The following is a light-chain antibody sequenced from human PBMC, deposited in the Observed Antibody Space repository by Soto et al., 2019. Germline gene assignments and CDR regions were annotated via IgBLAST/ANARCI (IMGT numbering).Light chain of an antibody. J-gene: IGLJ1*01. CDR1: SNDVGGYNY. CDR3: TSYTSNIPYV. Sequence: QSVLTQPASVSGSPGQSITISCTGSSNDVGGYNYVSWYQQHPGQAPKLIIYEVSDRPSGVSPRFSGSKSGNTASLTISGLQVEDEADYFCTSYTSNIPYVFGSGTKVTVL. CDR2: EVS. V-gene: IGLV2-14*01.